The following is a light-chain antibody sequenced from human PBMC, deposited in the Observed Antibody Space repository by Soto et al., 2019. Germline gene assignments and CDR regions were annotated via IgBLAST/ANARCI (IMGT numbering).Light chain of an antibody. V-gene: IGLV2-14*01. CDR3: TSYSRYSVLV. CDR1: SSDIGGYKY. J-gene: IGLJ3*02. CDR2: EVS. Sequence: QSVLTQPASVSGSPGQSITISCTGTSSDIGGYKYVSWYQQHPGKPPKLIIFEVSNRPSGVSNRFSGSNSGNTASLTISGLQAEDEADYYCTSYSRYSVLVFGGGTQLTVL.